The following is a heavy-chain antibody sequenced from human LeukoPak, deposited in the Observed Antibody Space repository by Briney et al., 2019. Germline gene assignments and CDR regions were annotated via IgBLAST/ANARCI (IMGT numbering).Heavy chain of an antibody. V-gene: IGHV4-39*07. Sequence: SETLSRTCTVSGVSISTSNYYWGWIRQPPGKGLVRIGNIFYSGSAYYNPSLNSRVTISVDTSKNQFSLKLSSVTAADTAVYYCARDLPGIAVAGAFDIWGQGTMVTVSS. CDR2: IFYSGSA. CDR3: ARDLPGIAVAGAFDI. CDR1: GVSISTSNYY. D-gene: IGHD6-19*01. J-gene: IGHJ3*02.